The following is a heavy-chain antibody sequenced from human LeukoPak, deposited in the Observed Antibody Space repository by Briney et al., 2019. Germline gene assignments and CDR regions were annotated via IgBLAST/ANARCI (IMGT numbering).Heavy chain of an antibody. V-gene: IGHV1-18*01. CDR2: ISAYNGNT. J-gene: IGHJ5*02. D-gene: IGHD6-13*01. Sequence: ASVKVSCKASGYTFTSYGISWVRQAPGQGLEWMGWISAYNGNTNYAQKLQGRVTMTTGTSTSTAYMELRSLRSDDTAVYYCARVVRIAAAGTGWFDPWGQGTLVTVSS. CDR3: ARVVRIAAAGTGWFDP. CDR1: GYTFTSYG.